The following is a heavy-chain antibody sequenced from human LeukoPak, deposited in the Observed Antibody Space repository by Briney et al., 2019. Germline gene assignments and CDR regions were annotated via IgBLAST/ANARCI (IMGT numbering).Heavy chain of an antibody. J-gene: IGHJ4*02. Sequence: SVKVSCKASGGTFSSYAIIWVRQAPGQGLEWMGGIIPIFGTANYAQKFQGRVTITADESTSTAYMELSSLRSEDTAVYYCASVVPAARREFDYWGQGTLVTVSS. CDR3: ASVVPAARREFDY. V-gene: IGHV1-69*13. D-gene: IGHD2-2*01. CDR1: GGTFSSYA. CDR2: IIPIFGTA.